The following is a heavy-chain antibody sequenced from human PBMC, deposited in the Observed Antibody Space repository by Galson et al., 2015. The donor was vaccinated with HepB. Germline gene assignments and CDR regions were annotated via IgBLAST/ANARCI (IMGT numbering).Heavy chain of an antibody. D-gene: IGHD1-26*01. CDR3: ALAGRSYYADY. CDR1: GYTFTSHG. J-gene: IGHJ4*02. CDR2: ISAYTGNT. V-gene: IGHV1-18*04. Sequence: SVKVSCKASGYTFTSHGIGWVRQAPGQGLEWMGWISAYTGNTKYAQKVQGRVTMTTETSTSTAYMELRSLRSDDTAVYYCALAGRSYYADYWGQGTLVTVSS.